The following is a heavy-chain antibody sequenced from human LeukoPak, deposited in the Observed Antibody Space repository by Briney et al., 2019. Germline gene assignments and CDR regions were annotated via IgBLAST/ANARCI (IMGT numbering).Heavy chain of an antibody. D-gene: IGHD5-24*01. CDR1: GGSISGYY. CDR2: IYYSGST. CDR3: ARGRRWLQLHYFDY. Sequence: SETLSLTCTVSGGSISGYYWSWIRQPPGKGLEWIGYIYYSGSTNYNPSLKSRVTISIDTSKNQFSLKLTSVTAADTAVYYCARGRRWLQLHYFDYWGQGTLVTVSS. V-gene: IGHV4-59*01. J-gene: IGHJ4*02.